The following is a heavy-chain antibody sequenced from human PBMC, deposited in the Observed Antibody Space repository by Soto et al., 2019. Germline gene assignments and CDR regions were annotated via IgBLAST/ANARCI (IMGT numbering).Heavy chain of an antibody. Sequence: EVQLVESGGDLVQPGGSLRLSCAASGFTFTGHWMHWVRQVPGKGLVWVARINTEGDSTNYADSVKGRFTISRDSATNTVYLQMNGLGVDDTSVYFCAREAGYCSTTSCYRRAFDTWGQETMVTVSS. D-gene: IGHD2-2*01. CDR2: INTEGDST. J-gene: IGHJ3*02. V-gene: IGHV3-74*01. CDR1: GFTFTGHW. CDR3: AREAGYCSTTSCYRRAFDT.